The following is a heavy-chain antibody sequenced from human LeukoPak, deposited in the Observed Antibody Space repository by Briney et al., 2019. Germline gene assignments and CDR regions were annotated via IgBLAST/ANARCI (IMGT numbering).Heavy chain of an antibody. CDR3: AASSGWYRGAFDI. CDR2: IYYSGST. CDR1: GGSISSSSYY. Sequence: SETLSLTCTVSGGSISSSSYYWGWIRQPPGKGLEWIGSIYYSGSTYYNPSLKSRVTISVDTSKNQFSLKLSSVTAADTAVYYCAASSGWYRGAFDIWGQGTMVTVSS. V-gene: IGHV4-39*07. J-gene: IGHJ3*02. D-gene: IGHD6-19*01.